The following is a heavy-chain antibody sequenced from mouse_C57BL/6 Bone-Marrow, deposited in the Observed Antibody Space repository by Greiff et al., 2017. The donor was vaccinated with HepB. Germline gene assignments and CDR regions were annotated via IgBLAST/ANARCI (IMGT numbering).Heavy chain of an antibody. CDR2: ISYDGSN. V-gene: IGHV3-6*01. D-gene: IGHD1-1*01. J-gene: IGHJ1*03. CDR1: GYSITSGYY. CDR3: ARDRLLLQYWYFDV. Sequence: EVQLQESGPGLVKPSQSLSLTCSVTGYSITSGYYWNWIRQFPGNKLEWMGYISYDGSNNYNPSLKNRNSITRDTSKNQFFLKLNSVTTEDTATYYCARDRLLLQYWYFDVWGTGTTVTVSA.